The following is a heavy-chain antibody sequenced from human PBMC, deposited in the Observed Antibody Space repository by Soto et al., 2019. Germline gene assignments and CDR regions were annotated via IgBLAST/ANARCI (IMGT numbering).Heavy chain of an antibody. J-gene: IGHJ4*02. Sequence: EVQLVESGGGVVQPGGSLRLSCAASGFTVSSNYMSWVRQAPGKGLEWVSVIYSGGSTYYADSAKGRFTITRDNSKNTLYLQMNSMRAEDTAVYYCARDRSYSSGWYHDYWGQGTLVTVSS. D-gene: IGHD6-19*01. CDR3: ARDRSYSSGWYHDY. CDR2: IYSGGST. CDR1: GFTVSSNY. V-gene: IGHV3-66*01.